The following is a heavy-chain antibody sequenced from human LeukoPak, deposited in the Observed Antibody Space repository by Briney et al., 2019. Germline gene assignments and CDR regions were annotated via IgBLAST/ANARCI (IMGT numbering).Heavy chain of an antibody. Sequence: SETLSLTCTVSGGSISSYYWSWIRQPPGKGLEWIGYIYYSGSTNYNPSLKSRVTISVDTSKNQFSLKLSSVTAADTAVYYCARTAYARFFDLWGRGTLVTVSS. CDR3: ARTAYARFFDL. CDR1: GGSISSYY. CDR2: IYYSGST. J-gene: IGHJ2*01. D-gene: IGHD2-21*01. V-gene: IGHV4-59*01.